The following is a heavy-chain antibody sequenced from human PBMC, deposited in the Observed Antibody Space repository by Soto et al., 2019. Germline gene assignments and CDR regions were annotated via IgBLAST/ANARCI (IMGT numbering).Heavy chain of an antibody. J-gene: IGHJ3*02. V-gene: IGHV3-7*01. CDR3: ARDPYLKFYGAFDI. CDR2: IEQDGKEK. CDR1: GFSFSRYW. Sequence: EVQLVESGGGVVQPGGPLRLSCAASGFSFSRYWMTWVRQAPGKGLEWVANIEQDGKEKHYGGSVKGRFSISRDNTKNLLYLEANSLRDEDTAVYYCARDPYLKFYGAFDIWGQGVMVIVSS. D-gene: IGHD2-21*01.